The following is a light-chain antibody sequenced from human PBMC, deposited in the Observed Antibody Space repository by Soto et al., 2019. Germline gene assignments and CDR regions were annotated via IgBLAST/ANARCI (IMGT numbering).Light chain of an antibody. CDR3: QQSYSTPPWT. CDR1: QSISSY. V-gene: IGKV1-39*01. Sequence: DIQMTQSPSSLSASVGDRVTITCRASQSISSYLNWYQQKPGKAPKLLIYAASSLQSGVPSRFSGSGSGTDFTFTISSLQPEDFATYYCQQSYSTPPWTFGQGTTVEIK. J-gene: IGKJ1*01. CDR2: AAS.